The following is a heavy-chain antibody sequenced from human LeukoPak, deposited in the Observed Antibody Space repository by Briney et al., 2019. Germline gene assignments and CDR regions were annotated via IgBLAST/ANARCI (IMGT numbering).Heavy chain of an antibody. CDR1: GYSINSDYY. V-gene: IGHV4-38-2*02. CDR2: IYHSGST. CDR3: ARVEVGADDFDYFQH. J-gene: IGHJ1*01. D-gene: IGHD1-26*01. Sequence: PSETLSLTCTVSGYSINSDYYWGWIRQPPGKGLEWIGTIYHSGSTSYNPSLKSRVTISVDTSKNQFSLKLSSVTAADTAVYYCARVEVGADDFDYFQHWSQGTLVTVSS.